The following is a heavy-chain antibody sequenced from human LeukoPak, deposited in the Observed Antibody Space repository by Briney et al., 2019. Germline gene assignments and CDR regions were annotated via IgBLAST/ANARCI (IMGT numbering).Heavy chain of an antibody. CDR2: ISYDGSNK. Sequence: GGSLRLSCAASGFTFSSYAMHWVRQAPGKGLEWVAVISYDGSNKYYADSVKGRFTISRDNSKNTLYLQMNSLRAEDTAVYYCARESPESLFGDPIYYYYGMDVWGQGTTVTVSS. D-gene: IGHD3-10*01. J-gene: IGHJ6*02. V-gene: IGHV3-30-3*01. CDR1: GFTFSSYA. CDR3: ARESPESLFGDPIYYYYGMDV.